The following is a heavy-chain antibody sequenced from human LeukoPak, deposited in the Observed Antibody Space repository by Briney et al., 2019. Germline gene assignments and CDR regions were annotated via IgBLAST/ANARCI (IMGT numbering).Heavy chain of an antibody. CDR2: IKQDGSEQ. Sequence: PGGSLRLSRAASGFTFNTYWMSWVRQAPGKGPEWVANIKQDGSEQYYVDSVKGRFTISRDNAKTSLFLQMNSLRADDTAVYYCARYHGGGWDVWGQGTTVTVSS. CDR3: ARYHGGGWDV. D-gene: IGHD4-23*01. J-gene: IGHJ6*02. CDR1: GFTFNTYW. V-gene: IGHV3-7*01.